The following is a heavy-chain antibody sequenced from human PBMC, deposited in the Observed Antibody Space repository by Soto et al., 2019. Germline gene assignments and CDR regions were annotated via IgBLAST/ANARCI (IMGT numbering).Heavy chain of an antibody. CDR3: ARDPGVGTFYFDS. J-gene: IGHJ4*02. CDR2: IWYDGSKK. V-gene: IGHV3-33*01. D-gene: IGHD1-1*01. CDR1: GFIFSSYG. Sequence: QVQLVESGGNVVQSGRSLRISCAASGFIFSSYGMHWVRQAPGKGLEWVAVIWYDGSKKYYGDAVKGRFTISRDDSKNTLYLQVSSLRAEDTAVYYCARDPGVGTFYFDSWGQGTLVIVSS.